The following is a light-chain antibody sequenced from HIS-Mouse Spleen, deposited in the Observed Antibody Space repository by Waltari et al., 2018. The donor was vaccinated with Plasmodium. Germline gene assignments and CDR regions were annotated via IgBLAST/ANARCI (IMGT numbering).Light chain of an antibody. CDR3: QQYNNWSFT. J-gene: IGKJ3*01. CDR1: QSVSSN. V-gene: IGKV3-15*01. CDR2: GAS. Sequence: EIEMTQSPATLSVSLGERATITCRASQSVSSNLAWYQQKPGQAPKLLSYGASTMATGIPARFSGSGSGTEFTLTISSLQSEDFAVYYCQQYNNWSFTFGPRTRVDIK.